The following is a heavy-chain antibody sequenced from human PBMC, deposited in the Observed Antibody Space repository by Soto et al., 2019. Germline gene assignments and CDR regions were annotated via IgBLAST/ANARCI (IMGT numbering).Heavy chain of an antibody. CDR1: GGTFSSYA. J-gene: IGHJ6*02. CDR2: IIPIFGTA. D-gene: IGHD3-9*01. Sequence: ASVRVSCKASGGTFSSYAISWVRQAPGQGLEWMGGIIPIFGTANYAQKFQGRVTITADESTSTAYMELSSLRSEDTAVYYCASTYYDILTGPDDYYYYYGMDVWGQGTTVTVSS. V-gene: IGHV1-69*13. CDR3: ASTYYDILTGPDDYYYYYGMDV.